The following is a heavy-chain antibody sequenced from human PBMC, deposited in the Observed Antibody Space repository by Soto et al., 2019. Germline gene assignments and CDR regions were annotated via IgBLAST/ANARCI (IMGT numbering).Heavy chain of an antibody. V-gene: IGHV4-31*03. CDR2: IYYSGST. CDR3: ARAASIFGVVITYFDY. J-gene: IGHJ4*02. CDR1: GGSISSGGYY. Sequence: QVQLQESGPGLVKPSQTLSLTCTVSGGSISSGGYYWSWIRQHPGKGLEWIGYIYYSGSTYYNPSLKSRVTISVDTSKNQFSLKLSSVTAADTAVYYCARAASIFGVVITYFDYWGQGTLVTVSS. D-gene: IGHD3-3*01.